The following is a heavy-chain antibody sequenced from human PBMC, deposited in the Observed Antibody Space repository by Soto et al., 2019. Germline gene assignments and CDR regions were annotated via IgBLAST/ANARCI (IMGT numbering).Heavy chain of an antibody. D-gene: IGHD5-18*01. Sequence: RASVKVSCKASGGTFSSYAISWVRQAPGQGLEWMGGIIPIFGTANYAQKFQGRVTITADESTSTAYMELSSLRSEDTAVYYCARGHTAVVKGYYYYYYGMDVWGQGTTVTVSS. CDR1: GGTFSSYA. J-gene: IGHJ6*02. CDR2: IIPIFGTA. V-gene: IGHV1-69*13. CDR3: ARGHTAVVKGYYYYYYGMDV.